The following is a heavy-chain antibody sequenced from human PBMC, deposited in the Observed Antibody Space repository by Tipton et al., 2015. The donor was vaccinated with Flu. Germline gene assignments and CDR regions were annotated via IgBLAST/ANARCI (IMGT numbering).Heavy chain of an antibody. Sequence: VQLVQSGAEVKKPGESLKISCKASGYSFTSYWIGWVRQMPGKGLEWVAMIFPGNSDTRYSPSFQGQVTISVDKSINTASLQWSRLKASDTAMYYCARLPYCGAYCYSQNEGYFDYWGQGNLVTVSS. CDR2: IFPGNSDT. D-gene: IGHD2-21*02. CDR3: ARLPYCGAYCYSQNEGYFDY. J-gene: IGHJ4*02. CDR1: GYSFTSYW. V-gene: IGHV5-51*01.